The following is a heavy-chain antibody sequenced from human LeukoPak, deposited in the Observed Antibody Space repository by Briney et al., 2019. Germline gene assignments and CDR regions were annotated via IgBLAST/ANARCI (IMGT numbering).Heavy chain of an antibody. CDR1: GFTFSSYA. D-gene: IGHD3-10*01. J-gene: IGHJ4*02. Sequence: GGSLRLSCAASGFTFSSYAMHWVRQAPGKGLGWVAVISYDGSNKYYADSVKGRFTISRDNSKNTLYLQMNSLRAEDTAVYYCARVWLGESALNLWGQGTLVTVSS. V-gene: IGHV3-30*04. CDR3: ARVWLGESALNL. CDR2: ISYDGSNK.